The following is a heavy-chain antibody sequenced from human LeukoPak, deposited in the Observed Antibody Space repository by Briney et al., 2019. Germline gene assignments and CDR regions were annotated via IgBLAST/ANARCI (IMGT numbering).Heavy chain of an antibody. D-gene: IGHD2-15*01. CDR2: ISYDGSNK. CDR3: ARDHRWYCSGGSCYSSAFDI. Sequence: HPGGSLRLSCAASGFTFSSYAMHWVRQAPGKGQEWVAVISYDGSNKYYADSVKGRFTISRDNSKNTLYLQMNSLRAEDTAVYYCARDHRWYCSGGSCYSSAFDIWGQGTMVTVSS. J-gene: IGHJ3*02. V-gene: IGHV3-30-3*01. CDR1: GFTFSSYA.